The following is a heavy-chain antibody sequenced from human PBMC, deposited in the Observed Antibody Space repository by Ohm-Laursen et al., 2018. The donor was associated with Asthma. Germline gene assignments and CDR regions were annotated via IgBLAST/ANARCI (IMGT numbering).Heavy chain of an antibody. V-gene: IGHV1-69*01. CDR2: IIPIFGTA. J-gene: IGHJ4*02. CDR1: GGTFSSYA. Sequence: SSVKVSCKASGGTFSSYAISWVRQAPGQGLEWMGGIIPIFGTANYAQKFQGRVTITADESTSTAYMELSSLRSEDTAVYYCARDHSSGYSFSFDYWGQGTLVTVSS. D-gene: IGHD3-22*01. CDR3: ARDHSSGYSFSFDY.